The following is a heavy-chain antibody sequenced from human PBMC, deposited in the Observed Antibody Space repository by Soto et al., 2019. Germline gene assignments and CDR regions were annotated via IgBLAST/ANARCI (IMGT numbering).Heavy chain of an antibody. CDR3: ARVAGDDSSGELDY. CDR1: GGSISSGDYY. CDR2: IYYSGST. D-gene: IGHD3-22*01. V-gene: IGHV4-30-4*01. Sequence: PSETLSLTCTVSGGSISSGDYYWSWIRQPPGKVLEWIVYIYYSGSTYYNPSLKSRVTISLDTSNNQFSLKLSSVTSAATAGYYCARVAGDDSSGELDYWGQGNLVTVS. J-gene: IGHJ4*02.